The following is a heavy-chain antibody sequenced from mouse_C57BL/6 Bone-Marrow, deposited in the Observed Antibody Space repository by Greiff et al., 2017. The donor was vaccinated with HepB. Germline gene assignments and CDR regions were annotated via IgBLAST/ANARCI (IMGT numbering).Heavy chain of an antibody. D-gene: IGHD2-14*01. V-gene: IGHV6-3*01. J-gene: IGHJ2*01. CDR1: GFTFSNYW. Sequence: EVQGVESGGGLVQPGGSMKLSCVASGFTFSNYWMNWVRQSPEKGLEWVAQIRLKSDNYATHYAESVKGRFTISRDDSKSSVYLQMNNLRAEDTGIYYCTELSVGFDYWGQGTTLTVSS. CDR3: TELSVGFDY. CDR2: IRLKSDNYAT.